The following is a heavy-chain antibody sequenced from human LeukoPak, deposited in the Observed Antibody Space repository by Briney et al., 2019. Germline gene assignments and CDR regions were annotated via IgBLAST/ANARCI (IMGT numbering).Heavy chain of an antibody. V-gene: IGHV1-46*01. CDR1: GYTFTSYY. D-gene: IGHD2-2*01. Sequence: ASVTVSCKASGYTFTSYYMHWVRQAPGQGLEWMGIINPSGGSTSYAQKFQGRVTMTRDTSTSTVYMELSSLRSEDTAVYYCARDGFGDIVVVPAALGCYYYGMDVWGQGTTVTVSS. J-gene: IGHJ6*02. CDR2: INPSGGST. CDR3: ARDGFGDIVVVPAALGCYYYGMDV.